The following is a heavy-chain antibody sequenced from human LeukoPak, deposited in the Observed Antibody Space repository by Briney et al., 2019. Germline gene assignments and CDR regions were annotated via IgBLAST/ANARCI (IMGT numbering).Heavy chain of an antibody. CDR3: ARTFYYDSNFDS. CDR2: ISWNSGSI. J-gene: IGHJ4*02. Sequence: GGSLRLSCAASGFTFDDYAMHWVRQAPGKGLEWVSGISWNSGSIGYADSVKGRFTISRDNAKNSLYLQMNSLRAEDTAVYYCARTFYYDSNFDSWGQGTLVTVSS. D-gene: IGHD3-22*01. CDR1: GFTFDDYA. V-gene: IGHV3-9*01.